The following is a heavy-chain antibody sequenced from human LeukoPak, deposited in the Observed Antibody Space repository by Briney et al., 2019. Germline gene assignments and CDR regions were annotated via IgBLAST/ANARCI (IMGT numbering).Heavy chain of an antibody. J-gene: IGHJ3*02. CDR3: AKDRYSTISAGGTLDI. D-gene: IGHD6-13*01. CDR1: GFTFSNYG. Sequence: GGSLRLSCAASGFTFSNYGMHWVRQAPGKGQEWVAFIRYDGSNKYYADSVKGRFTISRDNSKNTLYLQMNSLRAEDTAVYYCAKDRYSTISAGGTLDIWGQGTMVTVSS. V-gene: IGHV3-30*02. CDR2: IRYDGSNK.